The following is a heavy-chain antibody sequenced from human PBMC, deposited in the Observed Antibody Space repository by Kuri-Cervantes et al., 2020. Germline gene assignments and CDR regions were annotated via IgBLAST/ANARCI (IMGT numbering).Heavy chain of an antibody. D-gene: IGHD2-15*01. J-gene: IGHJ4*02. Sequence: GSLRLSCAASGFTFSDYYWSWIRQPPGKGLEWIGEINHSGSTNYNPSLKSRVTISVDTSKNQFSLKLSSVTAADTAVYYCARDRWTKGAGFDYWGQGTLVTVSS. V-gene: IGHV4-34*01. CDR2: INHSGST. CDR1: GFTFSDYY. CDR3: ARDRWTKGAGFDY.